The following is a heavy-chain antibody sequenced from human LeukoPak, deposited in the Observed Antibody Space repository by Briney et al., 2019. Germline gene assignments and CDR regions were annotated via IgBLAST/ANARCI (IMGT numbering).Heavy chain of an antibody. CDR2: INHSGST. V-gene: IGHV4-34*01. D-gene: IGHD3-16*02. J-gene: IGHJ3*02. Sequence: SETLSLTCAVYGGSFSGYYWSWIRQPPGKGLEWIVEINHSGSTNYNPSLKSRVTISVDTSKNQFSLKLSSVTAADTAVYYCARSSSDSYDYVWGSYRYAFDIWGQGTMVTVSS. CDR1: GGSFSGYY. CDR3: ARSSSDSYDYVWGSYRYAFDI.